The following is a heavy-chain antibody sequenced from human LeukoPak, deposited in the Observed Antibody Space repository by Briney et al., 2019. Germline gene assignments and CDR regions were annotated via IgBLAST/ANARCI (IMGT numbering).Heavy chain of an antibody. V-gene: IGHV4-59*08. CDR1: GGSISGYY. D-gene: IGHD5-18*01. J-gene: IGHJ4*02. Sequence: PSETLSLTCTVSGGSISGYYWSWIRQPPGKGLEWIGYIYYSGNTNYNPSLKSRVTISVDTSKNQFSLKLSSVTAADTALYCCARAGYNYGFFNLDYWGQGTLVTVSS. CDR2: IYYSGNT. CDR3: ARAGYNYGFFNLDY.